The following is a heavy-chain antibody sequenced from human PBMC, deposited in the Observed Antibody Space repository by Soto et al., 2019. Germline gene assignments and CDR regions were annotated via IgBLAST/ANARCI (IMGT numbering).Heavy chain of an antibody. D-gene: IGHD5-12*01. CDR1: GFTFSRYA. J-gene: IGHJ4*02. Sequence: QVQLVESGGGVVQPGSSLRLSCAASGFTFSRYAMLWVRQAPGKGLEWVAVISYDGSRKYYADSVKGRFTISRDSSENTLYLQMNSLRAEDTAVYYCARGDYCGYDPVDCWGQGTLVIVST. CDR2: ISYDGSRK. V-gene: IGHV3-30-3*01. CDR3: ARGDYCGYDPVDC.